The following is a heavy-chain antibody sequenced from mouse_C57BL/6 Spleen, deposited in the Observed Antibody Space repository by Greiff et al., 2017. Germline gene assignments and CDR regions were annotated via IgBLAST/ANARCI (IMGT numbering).Heavy chain of an antibody. CDR1: GFTFSSYG. V-gene: IGHV5-6*01. J-gene: IGHJ2*01. CDR3: ARLHYSNFFFDY. D-gene: IGHD2-5*01. CDR2: ISSGGSYT. Sequence: VQLQESGGDLVKPGGSLKLSCAASGFTFSSYGMSWVRQTPDKRLEWVATISSGGSYTYYPDSVKGRFTISRDNAKNTLYLQMSSLKSEDTAMYYCARLHYSNFFFDYWGQGTTLTVSS.